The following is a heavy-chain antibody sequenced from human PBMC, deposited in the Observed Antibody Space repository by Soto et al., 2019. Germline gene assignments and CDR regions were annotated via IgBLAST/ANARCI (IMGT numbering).Heavy chain of an antibody. Sequence: ASETLSLTCAVYGGSFSGYYWSWIRQPPGKGLEWIGEINHSGSTNYNPSLKSRVTISVDTSKKQFSLKLSSVTAADTAVYYCARMTTVTTSDYWGQGTLVTVPS. CDR3: ARMTTVTTSDY. CDR2: INHSGST. V-gene: IGHV4-34*01. J-gene: IGHJ4*02. CDR1: GGSFSGYY. D-gene: IGHD4-17*01.